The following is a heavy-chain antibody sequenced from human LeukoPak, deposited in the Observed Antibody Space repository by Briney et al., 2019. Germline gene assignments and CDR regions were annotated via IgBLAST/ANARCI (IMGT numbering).Heavy chain of an antibody. CDR3: ARGGGTGDLIFDY. CDR2: IYYSGST. J-gene: IGHJ4*02. Sequence: PSETPSLTCTVSGGSISSYYWSWIRQPPGKGLEWIGYIYYSGSTNYNPSLKSRVTISVDTSKNQFSLKLSSVTAADTAVYYCARGGGTGDLIFDYWGQGTLVTVSS. D-gene: IGHD7-27*01. V-gene: IGHV4-59*01. CDR1: GGSISSYY.